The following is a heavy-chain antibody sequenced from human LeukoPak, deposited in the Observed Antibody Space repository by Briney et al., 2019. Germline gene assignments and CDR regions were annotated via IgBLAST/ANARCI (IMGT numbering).Heavy chain of an antibody. V-gene: IGHV3-7*03. CDR2: IKQDGSEK. CDR3: AKVPVVRGVILYYFDY. J-gene: IGHJ4*02. D-gene: IGHD3-10*01. Sequence: GGSLRLSCAASGFTFSSYWMSWVRQAPGKGLEWVANIKQDGSEKYYVDSVKGRFTISRDNAKNSLYLQMNSLRAEDTALYYCAKVPVVRGVILYYFDYWGQGTLVTVSS. CDR1: GFTFSSYW.